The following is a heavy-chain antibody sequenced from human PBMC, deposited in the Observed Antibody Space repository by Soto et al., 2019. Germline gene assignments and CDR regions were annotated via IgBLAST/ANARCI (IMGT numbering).Heavy chain of an antibody. CDR1: GGSIGSVTYY. CDR3: ARRTRGYNSGRGDYFDS. J-gene: IGHJ4*02. CDR2: IYYSGST. Sequence: SETLSLTCTVSGGSIGSVTYYWDWIRQPPGKGLEWIGSIYYSGSTYYNPSLKSRVTISVDTSKNHFSLNLSSVTAADAAVYYCARRTRGYNSGRGDYFDSWGQGTLVTVYS. V-gene: IGHV4-39*02. D-gene: IGHD3-10*02.